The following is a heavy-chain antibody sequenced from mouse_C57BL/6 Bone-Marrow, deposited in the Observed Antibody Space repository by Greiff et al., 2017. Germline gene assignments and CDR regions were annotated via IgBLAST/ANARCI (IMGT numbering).Heavy chain of an antibody. D-gene: IGHD2-1*01. CDR3: AGRYGNYGWFAY. J-gene: IGHJ3*01. CDR1: GYTFTSYG. CDR2: IYPRSGNT. Sequence: VQVVESGAELARPGASVKLSCKASGYTFTSYGISWVKQRPGQGLEWIGEIYPRSGNTYYNEKFKGKATLTADKSSSTAYMELRSLTSEDAAVYFCAGRYGNYGWFAYWGQGTLVTVSA. V-gene: IGHV1-81*01.